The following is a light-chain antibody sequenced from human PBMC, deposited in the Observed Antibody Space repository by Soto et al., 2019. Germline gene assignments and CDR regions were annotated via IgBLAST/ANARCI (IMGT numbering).Light chain of an antibody. V-gene: IGLV2-14*01. J-gene: IGLJ1*01. CDR2: EVT. CDR3: SSKRDSSTIFV. Sequence: QSVLTQPASVSGSPGQSITISCTGTISDVGAYNYVSWYQHHPGKVPKLLIYEVTNRPSGVSDRFSGSKSGNTASLTISGLQAEDEADYYCSSKRDSSTIFVFGTGTKVTVL. CDR1: ISDVGAYNY.